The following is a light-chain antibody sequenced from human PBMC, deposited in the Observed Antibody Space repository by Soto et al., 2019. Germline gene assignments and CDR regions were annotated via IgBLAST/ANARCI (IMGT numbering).Light chain of an antibody. V-gene: IGKV3-20*01. CDR1: QSVSSNY. Sequence: EIVLTQSPGTLSLSPGERATLSCRASQSVSSNYLAWYQQKPGQAPRLLIYGASSRATGIPVRFSGSGSGTDFTLTISRLEPEDFAVYYCQQYGSSPHTFGQGAKLEIK. CDR2: GAS. J-gene: IGKJ2*01. CDR3: QQYGSSPHT.